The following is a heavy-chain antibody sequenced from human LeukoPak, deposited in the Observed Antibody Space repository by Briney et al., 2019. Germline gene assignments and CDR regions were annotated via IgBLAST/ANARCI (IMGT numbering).Heavy chain of an antibody. Sequence: PGGSLRLSCAASGFTFSNYWMHWVRQAPGKGLVWVSRLGSDGRDPSYADSVQGRFTISRDNAKNTLYMQMNSLRAEDTAVYYCARGVYEEDVNYWGQGTLVTVSS. J-gene: IGHJ4*02. V-gene: IGHV3-74*01. D-gene: IGHD6-13*01. CDR3: ARGVYEEDVNY. CDR2: LGSDGRDP. CDR1: GFTFSNYW.